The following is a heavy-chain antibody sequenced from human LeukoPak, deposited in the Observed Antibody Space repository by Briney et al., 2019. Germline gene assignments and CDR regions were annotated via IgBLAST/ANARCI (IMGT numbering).Heavy chain of an antibody. V-gene: IGHV4-59*01. J-gene: IGHJ3*02. D-gene: IGHD3-10*01. CDR2: VHNSANT. CDR3: ARERITMVRGVSHDAFDI. Sequence: PSETLSLTCTVSGGSISTYTWNWIRQPPGKGLEWIGNVHNSANTNYNPSLKSRVTISVDTSKNQFSLKLSSVTAADTAVYYCARERITMVRGVSHDAFDIWGQGTMVTVSS. CDR1: GGSISTYT.